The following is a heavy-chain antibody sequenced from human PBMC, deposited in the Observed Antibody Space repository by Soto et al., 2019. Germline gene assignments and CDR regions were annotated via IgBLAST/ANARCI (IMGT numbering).Heavy chain of an antibody. CDR1: GFTFSSYG. J-gene: IGHJ4*02. CDR2: IWYDGSNK. CDR3: AREHRYYDSSGYYPDY. Sequence: GGSLRLSCAASGFTFSSYGMHWVRQAPGKGLEWVAVIWYDGSNKYYADSVKGRFTISRDNSKNTLYLQMNSLRAEDTAVYYCAREHRYYDSSGYYPDYWGQGTLVTVSS. D-gene: IGHD3-22*01. V-gene: IGHV3-33*01.